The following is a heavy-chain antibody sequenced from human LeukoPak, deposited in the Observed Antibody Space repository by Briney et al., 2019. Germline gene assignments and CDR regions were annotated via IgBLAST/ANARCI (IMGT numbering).Heavy chain of an antibody. D-gene: IGHD1-26*01. CDR1: GFTFRDYS. CDR3: AKDGGSYPSMIDY. J-gene: IGHJ4*02. Sequence: GGALRLSFVTSGFTFRDYSMNWVRQAPGEGLELVSAISGSGGSTYYADSVKGRFSISRDNSKNTLYLQMNSLRAEDTAVYYCAKDGGSYPSMIDYWGQGTLVTVSS. V-gene: IGHV3-23*01. CDR2: ISGSGGST.